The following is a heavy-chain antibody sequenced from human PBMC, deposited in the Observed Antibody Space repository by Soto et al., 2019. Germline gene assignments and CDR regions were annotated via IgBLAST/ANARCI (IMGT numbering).Heavy chain of an antibody. D-gene: IGHD2-21*02. CDR2: ISSSSSYI. CDR1: GFTFSSYS. J-gene: IGHJ4*02. CDR3: ARGTSVLAYCGGDCSHFDY. Sequence: LRLSCAASGFTFSSYSMNWVRQAPGKGLEWVSSISSSSSYIYYADSVKGRFTISRDNAKNSLYLQMNSLRAEDTAVYYCARGTSVLAYCGGDCSHFDYWGQGTLVTVSS. V-gene: IGHV3-21*01.